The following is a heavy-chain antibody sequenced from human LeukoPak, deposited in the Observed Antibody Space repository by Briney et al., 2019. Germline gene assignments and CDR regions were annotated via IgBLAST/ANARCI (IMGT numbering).Heavy chain of an antibody. CDR3: ARGSYPYYYDSSGYRDAFDI. Sequence: PSETLSLTCTVSGGSISSYYWSWIRQPPGKELEWIGYIYYSGSTNYNPSLKSRVTISVDTSKNQFSLKLNSVTAADTAVYYCARGSYPYYYDSSGYRDAFDIWGQGTMVTVSS. J-gene: IGHJ3*02. D-gene: IGHD3-22*01. CDR2: IYYSGST. V-gene: IGHV4-59*08. CDR1: GGSISSYY.